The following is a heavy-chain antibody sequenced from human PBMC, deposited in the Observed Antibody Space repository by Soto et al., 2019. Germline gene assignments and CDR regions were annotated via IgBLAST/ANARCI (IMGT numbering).Heavy chain of an antibody. CDR3: ARDPDWDYYDGFDY. D-gene: IGHD3-22*01. CDR1: GYTFTSYG. Sequence: ASVKVSCKASGYTFTSYGISWVRQAPGQGLEWMGWISAYNGNTNYAQKLQGRVTMTTDTSTSTAYMELRSLRSDDTAVYYCARDPDWDYYDGFDYWGQGTLVTVSS. J-gene: IGHJ4*02. CDR2: ISAYNGNT. V-gene: IGHV1-18*01.